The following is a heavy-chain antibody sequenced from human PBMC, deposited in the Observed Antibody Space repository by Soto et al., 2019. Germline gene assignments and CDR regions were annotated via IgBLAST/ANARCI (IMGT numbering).Heavy chain of an antibody. CDR1: GFTFSSHA. V-gene: IGHV3-23*01. D-gene: IGHD1-26*01. J-gene: IGHJ4*02. Sequence: GGSLRLSCAASGFTFSSHAMSWVRQAPGKGLEWVSDISGGGGSTYYADSVKGRFTISRDNSKNTLYLQMNSLRAEDTAMYYCAKGGSYQYYFDYWGQGTLVTVSS. CDR3: AKGGSYQYYFDY. CDR2: ISGGGGST.